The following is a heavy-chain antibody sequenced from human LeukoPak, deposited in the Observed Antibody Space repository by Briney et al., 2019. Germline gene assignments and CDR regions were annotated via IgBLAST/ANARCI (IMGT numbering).Heavy chain of an antibody. V-gene: IGHV1-3*01. D-gene: IGHD3-10*01. Sequence: VASVKVSCKASGYTFTSYAMHWVRQAPGQRLEWMGWINAGNGNTKYSQKFQGRVTITRDTSASTAYMELSSLRSEDTAVYYCARITMVRGAFDYWGQGTLVTVSS. CDR3: ARITMVRGAFDY. J-gene: IGHJ4*02. CDR1: GYTFTSYA. CDR2: INAGNGNT.